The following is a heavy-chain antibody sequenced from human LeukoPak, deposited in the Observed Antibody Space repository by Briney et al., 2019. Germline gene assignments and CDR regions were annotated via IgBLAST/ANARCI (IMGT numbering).Heavy chain of an antibody. J-gene: IGHJ4*02. V-gene: IGHV3-7*01. CDR1: GFTSSNYW. CDR3: ARDRGSSGWYEFDY. CDR2: IKQDGSEK. Sequence: GVSLRLSCAASGFTSSNYWMSWVRQAPRKGLEWVANIKQDGSEKYYVDSVKGRFTISRDNTKNSLYLQMNSLRAEDTAGYYCARDRGSSGWYEFDYWGQGTLVTVSS. D-gene: IGHD6-19*01.